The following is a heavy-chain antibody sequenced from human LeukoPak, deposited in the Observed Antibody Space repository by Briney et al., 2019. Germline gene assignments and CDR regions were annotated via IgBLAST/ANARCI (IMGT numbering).Heavy chain of an antibody. V-gene: IGHV7-4-1*02. J-gene: IGHJ6*03. CDR1: GYTFTSYA. CDR3: AREHNYYYYYMDV. CDR2: INTNTGNP. Sequence: RASVKVSCKASGYTFTSYAMNWVRQAPGQGLEWTGWINTNTGNPTYAQGFTGRLVFSLDTSVSTAYLQISSLKAEDTAVYYCAREHNYYYYYMDVWGKGTTVTVSS.